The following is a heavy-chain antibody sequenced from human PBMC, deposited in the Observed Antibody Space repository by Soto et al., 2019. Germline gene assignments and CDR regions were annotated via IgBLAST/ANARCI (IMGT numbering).Heavy chain of an antibody. CDR1: GGSISSYY. CDR3: ARADYYDSSGYDY. CDR2: IYYSGST. V-gene: IGHV4-59*01. D-gene: IGHD3-22*01. Sequence: SETLSLTCTVSGGSISSYYWSWIRQPPGKGLEWIGYIYYSGSTNYNPSLKSRVTISVDTSKNQFSLKLSSVTAADTAVYYCARADYYDSSGYDYWGQGTLVTVSS. J-gene: IGHJ4*02.